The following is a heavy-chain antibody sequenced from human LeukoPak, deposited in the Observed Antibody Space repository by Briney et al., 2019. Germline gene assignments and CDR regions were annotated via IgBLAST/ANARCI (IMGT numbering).Heavy chain of an antibody. V-gene: IGHV3-30*04. D-gene: IGHD5-18*01. J-gene: IGHJ4*02. CDR3: ARDRGYSYGYGDY. Sequence: PGGSLRLSCAASGFTFSSYAMHWVRQAPGKGLEWVAVISYDGSNKYYADSVKGRFTISRDNSKNTLYLQMNSLRAEGTAVYYCARDRGYSYGYGDYWGQGTLVTVSS. CDR1: GFTFSSYA. CDR2: ISYDGSNK.